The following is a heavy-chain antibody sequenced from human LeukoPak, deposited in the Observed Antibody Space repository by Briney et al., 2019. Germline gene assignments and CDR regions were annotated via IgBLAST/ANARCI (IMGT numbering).Heavy chain of an antibody. CDR2: ISSTSADI. CDR1: GFTFSSFT. CDR3: ATPGGLDY. J-gene: IGHJ4*02. D-gene: IGHD2-15*01. Sequence: SGGSLRLSCTASGFTFSSFTMNWVRQTPDKRLEWVSSISSTSADIYYADSVKGRFTISRDNAKNSVFLHMNSLRAEDTAVYYCATPGGLDYWGQGTLVTVSS. V-gene: IGHV3-21*01.